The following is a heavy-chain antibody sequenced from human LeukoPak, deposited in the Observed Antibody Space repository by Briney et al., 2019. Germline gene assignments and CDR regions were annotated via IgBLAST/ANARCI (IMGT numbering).Heavy chain of an antibody. D-gene: IGHD3-16*01. CDR2: INSVGSST. CDR1: GFIFSTYW. V-gene: IGHV3-74*01. J-gene: IGHJ3*02. Sequence: GGSLRLSCTASGFIFSTYWMHWVRQAPGKGLVWVSRINSVGSSTNYADSVKGRFTISRGNAKNMLYLQMNSLRAEDTAVYYCARVRDYDYVWGRREDAFDIWGQGTMVTVSS. CDR3: ARVRDYDYVWGRREDAFDI.